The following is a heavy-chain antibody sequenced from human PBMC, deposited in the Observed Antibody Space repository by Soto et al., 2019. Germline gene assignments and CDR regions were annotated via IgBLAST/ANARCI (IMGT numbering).Heavy chain of an antibody. V-gene: IGHV4-38-2*02. CDR1: GYSISSGYY. D-gene: IGHD3-3*01. CDR2: IYHSGST. CDR3: ARDLPPVGYDFWSGYSYYFDY. Sequence: PSETLSLTCAVSGYSISSGYYWGWIRQPPGKGLEWIGSIYHSGSTYYNPSLKSRVTISVDTSKNQFSLKLSSVTAADTAVYYCARDLPPVGYDFWSGYSYYFDYWGQGTLVTVS. J-gene: IGHJ4*02.